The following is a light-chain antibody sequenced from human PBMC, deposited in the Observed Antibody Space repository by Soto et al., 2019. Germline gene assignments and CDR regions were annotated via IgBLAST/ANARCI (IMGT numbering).Light chain of an antibody. V-gene: IGLV1-44*01. CDR1: RSNIGINT. Sequence: QPVLTQPLSASGTSGQRVDISCSGSRSNIGINTVNWYQQLPGTAPKLLIYGNYQRPSGVPDRFSGSKSGTSASLAISGLQSEDEADYYCEAWDDSLDGPIFGGGTKLTVL. CDR2: GNY. CDR3: EAWDDSLDGPI. J-gene: IGLJ2*01.